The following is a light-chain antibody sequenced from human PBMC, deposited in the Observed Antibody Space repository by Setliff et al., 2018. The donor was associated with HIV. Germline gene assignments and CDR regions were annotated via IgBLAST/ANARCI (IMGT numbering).Light chain of an antibody. J-gene: IGLJ1*01. V-gene: IGLV2-14*03. CDR2: ELS. CDR3: SSYTSSSTLV. Sequence: QSVLTQPASVSGSPGKSITISCTGTSSDVGGYNYVSWYQQHPNKAPKLMIYELSDRPSGVSNRFSGSKSGNTASLTISGLQAEDEADYYCSSYTSSSTLVFGTGTKVTVL. CDR1: SSDVGGYNY.